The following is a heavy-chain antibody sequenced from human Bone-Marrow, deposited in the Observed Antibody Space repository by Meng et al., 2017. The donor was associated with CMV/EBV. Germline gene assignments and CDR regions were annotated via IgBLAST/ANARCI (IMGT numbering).Heavy chain of an antibody. CDR3: ARAYDY. CDR2: IKQDGSEK. V-gene: IGHV3-7*01. CDR1: GFTFSSYW. J-gene: IGHJ4*02. Sequence: GESLKISCAASGFTFSSYWMSWVRQAPGKGLEWVANIKQDGSEKYYVDSVKGRFTISRDNAKKSLYLQMSGLRAEDTAVYYCARAYDYWGQGTLVTVSS.